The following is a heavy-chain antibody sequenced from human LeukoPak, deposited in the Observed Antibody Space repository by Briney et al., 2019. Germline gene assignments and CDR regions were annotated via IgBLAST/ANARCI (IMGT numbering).Heavy chain of an antibody. V-gene: IGHV1-2*02. D-gene: IGHD3-10*01. CDR1: GYTFIDYY. CDR3: ARGGKFEAFDM. J-gene: IGHJ3*02. Sequence: ASVKVSCKASGYTFIDYYLHWVRQAPGQGLEWMGWINPKTDGTNYAQKFQDRVTMTRDTSISTAYMELSRLRSDDTAVYYCARGGKFEAFDMWGQGTMVTVSS. CDR2: INPKTDGT.